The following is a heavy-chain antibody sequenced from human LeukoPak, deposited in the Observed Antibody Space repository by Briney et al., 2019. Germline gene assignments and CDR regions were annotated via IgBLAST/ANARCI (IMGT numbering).Heavy chain of an antibody. V-gene: IGHV3-33*01. Sequence: GGSLRLSCAASGFTFSKNGMQWVRQAPGKGLEWVAIIWYDGSNKSYGDSVKGRITISRVNSNNTLYLQMNSLRAEDTAVYYCARESGVRVLIDYWGQGTLVTVSS. CDR1: GFTFSKNG. J-gene: IGHJ4*02. CDR2: IWYDGSNK. D-gene: IGHD3-10*01. CDR3: ARESGVRVLIDY.